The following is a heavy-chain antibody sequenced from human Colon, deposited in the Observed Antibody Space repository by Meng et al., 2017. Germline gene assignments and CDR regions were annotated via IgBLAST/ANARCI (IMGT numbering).Heavy chain of an antibody. V-gene: IGHV4-34*01. Sequence: GSLRLSCAVYGGSFSGYYWSWIRQPPGKGLEWIGEINHSGSINYNPSLKSRVTISVDTSKNQFSLKLTSVTAADTAIYYCARGDIAARLQSWGQGNLV. CDR2: INHSGSI. CDR3: ARGDIAARLQS. CDR1: GGSFSGYY. J-gene: IGHJ5*01. D-gene: IGHD6-6*01.